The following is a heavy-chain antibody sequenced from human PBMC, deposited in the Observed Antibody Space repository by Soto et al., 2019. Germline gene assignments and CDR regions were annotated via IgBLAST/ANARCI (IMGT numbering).Heavy chain of an antibody. CDR3: ARTMPAAGTFDY. Sequence: SGPTLVNPTQTLTLTCTFSGFSLITGGVRVCWIRQPPGQALEWLARIDGNNEKYYTTSLKTRLTISKDNSKNQVVLTMTNMDPVDTGTYYCARTMPAAGTFDYWGQGALVTVSS. V-gene: IGHV2-70*04. J-gene: IGHJ4*02. CDR2: IDGNNEK. CDR1: GFSLITGGVR. D-gene: IGHD6-25*01.